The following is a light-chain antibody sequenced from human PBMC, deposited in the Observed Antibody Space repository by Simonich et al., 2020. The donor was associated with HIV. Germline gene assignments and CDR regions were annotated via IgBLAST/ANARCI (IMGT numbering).Light chain of an antibody. CDR2: TTS. CDR3: QQYNSYSWT. J-gene: IGKJ1*01. Sequence: DIQMTQSPSSLSASVGDRVTITCRASQSIGNYLNWYHQKPGKAPKLLIYTTSNLQSGVPSRFSGSGSGTDFTLTISSLQPDDFATYYCQQYNSYSWTFGQGTKVEIK. V-gene: IGKV1-39*01. CDR1: QSIGNY.